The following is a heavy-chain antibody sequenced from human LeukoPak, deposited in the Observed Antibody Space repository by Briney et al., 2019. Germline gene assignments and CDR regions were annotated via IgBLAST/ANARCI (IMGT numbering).Heavy chain of an antibody. D-gene: IGHD6-19*01. CDR2: INAGNGNT. CDR3: ARDISSGWWSAYDY. Sequence: ASVTVSCKASGYTFTRYAMHWVRQAPGQRLEWMGWINAGNGNTKYSQKFQGRVTITRDTSASTAYMELRSLRSDDTAVYYCARDISSGWWSAYDYWGQGTLVTVSS. V-gene: IGHV1-3*01. J-gene: IGHJ4*02. CDR1: GYTFTRYA.